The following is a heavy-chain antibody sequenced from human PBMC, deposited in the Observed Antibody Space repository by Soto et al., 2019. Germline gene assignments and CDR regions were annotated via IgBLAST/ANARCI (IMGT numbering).Heavy chain of an antibody. D-gene: IGHD5-18*01. CDR2: INPNGGSR. Sequence: ASVKVSCKAAGYTFPTYYIHWLRQAPGRGLEWVGIINPNGGSRSYAQKFQGRVTMTRDTFTDTAYLEVSSLRSEDTAVYYCARGGDSDVYYYYYGMDAWG. V-gene: IGHV1-46*01. CDR1: GYTFPTYY. CDR3: ARGGDSDVYYYYYGMDA. J-gene: IGHJ6*02.